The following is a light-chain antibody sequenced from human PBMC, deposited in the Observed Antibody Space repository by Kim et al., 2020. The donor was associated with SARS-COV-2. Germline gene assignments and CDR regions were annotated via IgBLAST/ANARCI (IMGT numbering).Light chain of an antibody. CDR1: QSISNN. CDR2: GAS. Sequence: EIVMTQSPATLSVSPGERGTLSCRASQSISNNLAWYQHKPGQAPRVLIYGASTMATGVPVRFSGSGSGTDFTLTISSLQSEDFAVYYCQQYEKWPRTFGQGTKVDIK. J-gene: IGKJ1*01. CDR3: QQYEKWPRT. V-gene: IGKV3-15*01.